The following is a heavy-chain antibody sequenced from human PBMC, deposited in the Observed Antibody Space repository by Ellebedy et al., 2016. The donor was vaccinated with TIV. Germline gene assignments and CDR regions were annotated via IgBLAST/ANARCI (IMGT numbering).Heavy chain of an antibody. CDR3: ARFVRATKAFDI. D-gene: IGHD5-12*01. CDR2: IYYSGST. J-gene: IGHJ3*02. Sequence: MPSETLSLTCTVSGGSISSSSYYWGWIRLPPGKGLEWIGNIYYSGSTYYNPSLQSWVTISVDTSKNQFSLRLNSVTAADTAVYYCARFVRATKAFDIWGQGTMVTVSS. V-gene: IGHV4-39*07. CDR1: GGSISSSSYY.